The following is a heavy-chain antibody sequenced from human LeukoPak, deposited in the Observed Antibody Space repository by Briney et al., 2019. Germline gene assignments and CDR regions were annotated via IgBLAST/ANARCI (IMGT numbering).Heavy chain of an antibody. CDR3: AREASCITIFGVALCGMDV. D-gene: IGHD3-3*01. CDR1: GGTFSSYA. CDR2: IIPIFGTA. V-gene: IGHV1-69*13. Sequence: ASVKVSRKASGGTFSSYAISWVRQAPGQGLEWMGGIIPIFGTANYAQKFQGRVTITADESTSTAYMELSSLRSEDTAVYYCAREASCITIFGVALCGMDVWGQGTTVTVSS. J-gene: IGHJ6*02.